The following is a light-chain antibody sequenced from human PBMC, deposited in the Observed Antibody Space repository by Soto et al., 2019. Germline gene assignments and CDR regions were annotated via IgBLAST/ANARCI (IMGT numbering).Light chain of an antibody. J-gene: IGLJ1*01. CDR2: EVS. CDR3: SSYPTSCPRV. Sequence: QSVLTQPASVSGSPGQSITISCTGTTSDVGGYSFVSWYQLHPGKAPKLMIYEVSNRPSGVSNRFSGSKSGNTASLTISGLQAEDESDYYCSSYPTSCPRVFGTGPKVTAL. V-gene: IGLV2-14*01. CDR1: TSDVGGYSF.